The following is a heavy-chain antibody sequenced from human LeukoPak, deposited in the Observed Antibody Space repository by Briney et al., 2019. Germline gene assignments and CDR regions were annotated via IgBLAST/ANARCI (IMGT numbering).Heavy chain of an antibody. CDR2: ISGSGGST. CDR3: AKLTTMVRGVPGPEYFDY. Sequence: PGGSLRLSCAASGFTFSSYAMSWVRQAPGKGLEWVSAISGSGGSTYYADSVKGRFTISRDNSKNTLYLQMNSLRAEDTAVYYCAKLTTMVRGVPGPEYFDYWGQGTLVTVSS. CDR1: GFTFSSYA. D-gene: IGHD3-10*01. J-gene: IGHJ4*02. V-gene: IGHV3-23*01.